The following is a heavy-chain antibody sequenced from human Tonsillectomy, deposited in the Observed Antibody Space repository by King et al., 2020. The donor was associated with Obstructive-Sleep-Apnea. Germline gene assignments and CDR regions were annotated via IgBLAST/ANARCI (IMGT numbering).Heavy chain of an antibody. D-gene: IGHD2-15*01. V-gene: IGHV4-31*03. Sequence: QLQESGPGLVRPSQTLSLTCTVSGGSISSGGYYWSGLRQPPGKGLGWIAYISYSGKTHYNPSLKSRVTISLDTSKNQFSLKLSSVTAADTAVYFCAREVVVAAKLDYWGQGTLVAVSS. J-gene: IGHJ4*02. CDR2: ISYSGKT. CDR1: GGSISSGGYY. CDR3: AREVVVAAKLDY.